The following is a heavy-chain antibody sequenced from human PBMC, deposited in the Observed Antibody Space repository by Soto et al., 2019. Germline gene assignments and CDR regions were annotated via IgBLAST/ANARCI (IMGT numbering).Heavy chain of an antibody. CDR3: ARRRVAPLFWARYESGLDV. J-gene: IGHJ6*02. CDR1: GFTFGNYW. D-gene: IGHD5-12*01. CDR2: IKQDGNEK. Sequence: EVQLVESGGGLVQPGGSLRLSCAGSGFTFGNYWMNWVRQAPGKGLEWVANIKQDGNEKDYVDSVRGRFTISRDNAQNSMYLQMNSLRAEDTAVYYCARRRVAPLFWARYESGLDVWGQGTTVTVSS. V-gene: IGHV3-7*01.